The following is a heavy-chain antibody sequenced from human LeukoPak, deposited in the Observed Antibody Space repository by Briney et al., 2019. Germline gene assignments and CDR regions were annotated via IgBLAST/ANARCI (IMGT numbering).Heavy chain of an antibody. CDR3: ARHSNAETVMLRGFGYHGMDV. CDR1: GDSFSSYA. J-gene: IGHJ6*04. Sequence: GASGKVSCTATGDSFSSYAMRWVRQAPGQGLEGMGGILPNGGTTTYAQKFQGRVTNTADESTSPAYIELTSLTSEDTAVFYCARHSNAETVMLRGFGYHGMDVWGKGTTVTVSS. CDR2: ILPNGGTT. V-gene: IGHV1-69*01. D-gene: IGHD3-16*01.